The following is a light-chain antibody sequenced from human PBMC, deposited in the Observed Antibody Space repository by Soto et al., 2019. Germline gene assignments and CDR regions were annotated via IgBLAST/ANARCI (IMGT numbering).Light chain of an antibody. CDR3: QQYGGSPLYT. V-gene: IGKV3-20*01. Sequence: EIALTQSPGTLSLSPGERATLSCRASQSVSTSYLAWYQQKPGQAPRLLIYGASSRATGIPDRFSGSGSGTDVTLTSSRLEPEDYTVYYCQQYGGSPLYTFGQGTKLEIK. CDR2: GAS. J-gene: IGKJ2*01. CDR1: QSVSTSY.